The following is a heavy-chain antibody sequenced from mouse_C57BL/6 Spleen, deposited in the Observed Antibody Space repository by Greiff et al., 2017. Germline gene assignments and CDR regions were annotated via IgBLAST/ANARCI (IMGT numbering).Heavy chain of an antibody. Sequence: EVQLPQSGAELVRPGASVQLSCTASGFNIKDYYMHWVKQRPEQGLVWIGRIDPADGDTEYAPKFQGKATMTADTSSITAYLQLSSLTSEDTAVYYCTTFYYYGSSPFAYWGQGTLVTVSA. CDR3: TTFYYYGSSPFAY. D-gene: IGHD1-1*01. CDR2: IDPADGDT. CDR1: GFNIKDYY. V-gene: IGHV14-1*01. J-gene: IGHJ3*01.